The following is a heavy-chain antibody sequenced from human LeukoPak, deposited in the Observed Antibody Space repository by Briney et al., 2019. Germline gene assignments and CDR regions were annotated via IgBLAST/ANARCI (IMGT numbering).Heavy chain of an antibody. V-gene: IGHV3-30*03. CDR1: GFTFSSYD. Sequence: GGSLRLSCAASGFTFSSYDLHWVRQAPGKGLEWVAVISYDGSNKYYADSVKGRFTISRDNSNNTLSLQMNSLRAEDTALYYCTPSPGDTVTTDYWGQGTLVTVSS. J-gene: IGHJ4*02. CDR2: ISYDGSNK. CDR3: TPSPGDTVTTDY. D-gene: IGHD4-17*01.